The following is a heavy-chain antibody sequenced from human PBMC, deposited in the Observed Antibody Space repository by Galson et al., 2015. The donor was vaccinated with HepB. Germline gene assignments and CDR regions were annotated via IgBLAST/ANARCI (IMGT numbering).Heavy chain of an antibody. CDR3: ARRLKLYGGNSGLDY. CDR2: IYPGDSDT. D-gene: IGHD4-23*01. J-gene: IGHJ4*02. CDR1: GYSFTSYW. Sequence: QSGAEVKKPGESLKISCKGSGYSFTSYWIGWVRQMPGKGLEWMGIIYPGDSDTRYSPSFQGQVTISADKSISTAYLQWSSLKASDTAMYYCARRLKLYGGNSGLDYWGQGTLVTVSS. V-gene: IGHV5-51*03.